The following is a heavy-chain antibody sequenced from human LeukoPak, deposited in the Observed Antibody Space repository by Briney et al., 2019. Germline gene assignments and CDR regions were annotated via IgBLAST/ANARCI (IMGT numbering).Heavy chain of an antibody. CDR1: GFTFSSYS. D-gene: IGHD3-10*01. J-gene: IGHJ5*02. CDR2: ISSSSSTI. V-gene: IGHV3-48*04. CDR3: ARASPRFRRDSNWFDP. Sequence: GGSLRLSCAASGFTFSSYSMNWVRQAPGKGLEWVSYISSSSSTIYYADSVKGRFTISRDNAKNSLYLQMNSLRAEDTAVYYCARASPRFRRDSNWFDPWGQGTLVTVSS.